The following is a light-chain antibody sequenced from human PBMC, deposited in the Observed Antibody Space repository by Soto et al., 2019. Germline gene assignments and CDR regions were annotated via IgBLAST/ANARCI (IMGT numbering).Light chain of an antibody. J-gene: IGKJ4*01. CDR2: DAS. CDR1: QSVXSY. Sequence: EIVLTQSPATLSLSPGERATLSXRASQSVXSYLAWYQQKPGQAPRLLIYDASNRATGIPARFSGSGSGTDLTLTISSLEPEDFAVYYCQQRSNWPLTFGGGTKVEIK. V-gene: IGKV3-11*01. CDR3: QQRSNWPLT.